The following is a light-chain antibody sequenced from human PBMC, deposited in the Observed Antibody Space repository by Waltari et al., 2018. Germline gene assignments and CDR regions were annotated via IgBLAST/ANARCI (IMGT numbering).Light chain of an antibody. CDR1: QSVSTN. V-gene: IGKV3-15*01. J-gene: IGKJ2*01. CDR3: QQYNNWPQGDT. Sequence: EIVMTQSPATLSVFPGERATLSCRASQSVSTNLAWYQQKPGQAPRLLIYVASTRASGIPARFSGSGSGTEFTLTISSLQPEDFAVYYCQQYNNWPQGDTFGQGTKLEIK. CDR2: VAS.